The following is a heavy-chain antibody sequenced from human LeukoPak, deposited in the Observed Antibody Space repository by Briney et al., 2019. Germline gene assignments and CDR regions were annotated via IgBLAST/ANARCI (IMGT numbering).Heavy chain of an antibody. CDR1: GYTFGAYY. Sequence: GGSLRLSCAASGYTFGAYYMTWVRQAPGKGLEWVANIKQDGSEKYYVDSVKGRFTISRDNANNSLYLQMNSLRAEDTAVYYCARMSGIAVAAIWISYFDYWGQGTLVTVSS. D-gene: IGHD6-19*01. CDR3: ARMSGIAVAAIWISYFDY. CDR2: IKQDGSEK. V-gene: IGHV3-7*03. J-gene: IGHJ4*02.